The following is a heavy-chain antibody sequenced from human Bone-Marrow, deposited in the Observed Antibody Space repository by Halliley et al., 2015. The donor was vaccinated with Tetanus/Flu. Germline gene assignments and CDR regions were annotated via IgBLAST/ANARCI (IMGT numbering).Heavy chain of an antibody. Sequence: CAEVKKPGESLKISCKGSGYSFTTYWIGWVRQVPGKGLELMGIIYPGDSDTRYSPSFQGQVIISADKSVSTAYLQWSTLKASDTAVYYCAALIAASHFTDYWGQGTLVTVSS. D-gene: IGHD6-13*01. CDR3: AALIAASHFTDY. J-gene: IGHJ4*02. CDR1: GYSFTTYW. V-gene: IGHV5-51*01. CDR2: IYPGDSDT.